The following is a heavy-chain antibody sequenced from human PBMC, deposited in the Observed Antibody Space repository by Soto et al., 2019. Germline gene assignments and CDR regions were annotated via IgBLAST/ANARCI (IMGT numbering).Heavy chain of an antibody. Sequence: GGSLRLSCEGSGFTFSDYYISWIRQAPGKGLEWISYSSNSGTFSRYADSVKGRFSISRDNTKNLLYLQMNSLRAEDTAVYYCARSGDNYNRLDYWGQGAPVTVSS. J-gene: IGHJ4*02. CDR1: GFTFSDYY. CDR2: SSNSGTFS. D-gene: IGHD1-1*01. V-gene: IGHV3-11*06. CDR3: ARSGDNYNRLDY.